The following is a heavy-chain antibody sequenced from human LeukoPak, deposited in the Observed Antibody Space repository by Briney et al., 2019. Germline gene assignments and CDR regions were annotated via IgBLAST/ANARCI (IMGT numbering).Heavy chain of an antibody. CDR1: GYSFTSYW. CDR2: IYPGDSDT. D-gene: IGHD4-17*01. V-gene: IGHV5-51*01. CDR3: ARRISTTPYYFDY. J-gene: IGHJ4*02. Sequence: GESLKISCKGSGYSFTSYWIGWMRQMPGKGLEWMGIIYPGDSDTRYSPSFQGHVTISADKSISTAYLQWSSLKASDTAIYYCARRISTTPYYFDYWGQGTLVTVSS.